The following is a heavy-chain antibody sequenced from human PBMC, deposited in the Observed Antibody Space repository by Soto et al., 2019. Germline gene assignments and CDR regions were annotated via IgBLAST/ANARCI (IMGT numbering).Heavy chain of an antibody. CDR1: GGTFSSYA. CDR2: IIPIFGTA. Sequence: SVKVSCKASGGTFSSYAISWVRQAPGQGLEWMGGIIPIFGTANYAQKFQGRVTITADKSTSTAYMELSSLRSEDTAVYYCAGSPLVTIFGVVIIPWFDPWGQGTLVTVSS. J-gene: IGHJ5*02. V-gene: IGHV1-69*06. D-gene: IGHD3-3*01. CDR3: AGSPLVTIFGVVIIPWFDP.